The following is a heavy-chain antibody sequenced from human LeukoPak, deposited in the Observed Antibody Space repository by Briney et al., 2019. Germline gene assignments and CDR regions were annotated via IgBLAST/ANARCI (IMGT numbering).Heavy chain of an antibody. J-gene: IGHJ5*02. D-gene: IGHD2/OR15-2a*01. CDR1: GGSISSSSYY. CDR2: IYYSGST. Sequence: PSETLSLTCTVSGGSISSSSYYWGWIRQPPGEGLEWIGSIYYSGSTYYNPSLKSRVTISVDTSKNQSSLKLSSVTAADTAVYYCARATSEVLLFTNWFDPWGQGTLVTVSS. V-gene: IGHV4-39*01. CDR3: ARATSEVLLFTNWFDP.